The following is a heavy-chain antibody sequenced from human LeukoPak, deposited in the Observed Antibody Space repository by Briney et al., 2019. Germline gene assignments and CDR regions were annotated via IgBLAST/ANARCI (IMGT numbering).Heavy chain of an antibody. CDR3: ARACGGDCFFGIDP. D-gene: IGHD2-21*02. CDR2: INPNSGGT. Sequence: ASVKVSCKASGYTFTGYYMHWVRQAPGQGLEWMGWINPNSGGTNYAQKFQGRVTMTRDTSISTAYMELSRLRSDDTAVYYCARACGGDCFFGIDPWGQGTLVTVSS. CDR1: GYTFTGYY. J-gene: IGHJ5*02. V-gene: IGHV1-2*02.